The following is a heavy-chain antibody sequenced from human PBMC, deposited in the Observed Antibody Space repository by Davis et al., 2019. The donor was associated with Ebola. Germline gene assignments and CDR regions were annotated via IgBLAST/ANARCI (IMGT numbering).Heavy chain of an antibody. CDR1: GFSFSSYA. D-gene: IGHD6-6*01. V-gene: IGHV3-23*01. CDR3: AKGGGYSSSSHFDY. CDR2: ISGSGGST. Sequence: GESLKISCAASGFSFSSYAMSWVRQAPGKGLEWVSAISGSGGSTYYADSVKGRFTISRDNSKNTLYLQMNGLRAEDTAVYYCAKGGGYSSSSHFDYWGQGTLVTVSS. J-gene: IGHJ4*02.